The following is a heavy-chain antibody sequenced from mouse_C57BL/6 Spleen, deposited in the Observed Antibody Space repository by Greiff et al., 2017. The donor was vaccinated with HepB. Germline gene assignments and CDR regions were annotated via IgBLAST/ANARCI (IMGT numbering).Heavy chain of an antibody. CDR3: ARAHYYGSSLFAY. D-gene: IGHD1-1*01. Sequence: EVKVVESGGGLVKPGGSLKLSCAASGFTFSSYAMSWVRQTPEKRLEWVATISDGGSYTYYPDNVKGRFTISRDNAKNNLYLQMSHLKSEDTAMYYCARAHYYGSSLFAYWGQGTLVTVSA. CDR2: ISDGGSYT. V-gene: IGHV5-4*03. J-gene: IGHJ3*01. CDR1: GFTFSSYA.